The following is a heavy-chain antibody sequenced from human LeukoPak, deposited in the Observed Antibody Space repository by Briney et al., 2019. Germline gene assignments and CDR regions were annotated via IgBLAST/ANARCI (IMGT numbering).Heavy chain of an antibody. J-gene: IGHJ1*01. CDR2: INPSGGST. CDR3: ARDLPFEGVLEWLLEY. V-gene: IGHV1-46*01. Sequence: ASVKVSCKASGYTFTSYYMHWVRQAPGQGLEWMGIINPSGGSTSYAQKFDGRVTMTTDSSTSTAYLELIRLKSDDTAVYYCARDLPFEGVLEWLLEYWGQGTLVAVSS. D-gene: IGHD3-3*01. CDR1: GYTFTSYY.